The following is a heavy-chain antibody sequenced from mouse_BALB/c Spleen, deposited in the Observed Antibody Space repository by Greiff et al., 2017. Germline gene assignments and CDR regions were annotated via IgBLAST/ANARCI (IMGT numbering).Heavy chain of an antibody. J-gene: IGHJ3*01. D-gene: IGHD2-4*01. CDR1: GFTFSSYA. CDR2: ISSGGST. Sequence: EVMLVESGGGLVKPGGSLKLSCAASGFTFSSYAMSWVRQTPEKRLEWVASISSGGSTYYPDSVKGGFTISRDNARNILYLQMSSLRYDDTAMYYCARGEGNYDYVAYWGQGTLVTVSA. CDR3: ARGEGNYDYVAY. V-gene: IGHV5-6-5*01.